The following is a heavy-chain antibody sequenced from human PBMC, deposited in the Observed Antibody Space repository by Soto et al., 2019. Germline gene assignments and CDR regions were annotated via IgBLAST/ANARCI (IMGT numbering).Heavy chain of an antibody. V-gene: IGHV4-31*03. D-gene: IGHD3-22*01. CDR2: IYYSGST. CDR1: GCSISSGGYY. CDR3: AALQGYYYDSSGYSDDY. J-gene: IGHJ4*02. Sequence: SETLSLPCRISGCSISSGGYYWSWIRQHPGKGLEWIGYIYYSGSTYYNPSLKSRVTISVDTSKNQFSLKLSSVTAADTAVYYCAALQGYYYDSSGYSDDYWGQGTLVTLSS.